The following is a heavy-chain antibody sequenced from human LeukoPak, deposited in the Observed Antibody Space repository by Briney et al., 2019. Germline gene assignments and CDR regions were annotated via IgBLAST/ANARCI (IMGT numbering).Heavy chain of an antibody. CDR2: IYTSGST. CDR1: GGSISSYY. CDR3: ARDFVIGGMDV. D-gene: IGHD3-16*02. J-gene: IGHJ6*02. Sequence: SETLSLTCTVSGGSISSYYWSWIRRPAGKGLEWVGRIYTSGSTNYNPSLKSRVTMSVDTSKDQFSLKLSSVTAADTAVYYCARDFVIGGMDVWGQGTTVTVSS. V-gene: IGHV4-4*07.